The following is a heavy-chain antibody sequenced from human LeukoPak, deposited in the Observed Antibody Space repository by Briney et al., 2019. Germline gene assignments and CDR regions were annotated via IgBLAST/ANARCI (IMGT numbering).Heavy chain of an antibody. CDR1: GFTFSSYW. D-gene: IGHD3-10*01. Sequence: GGSLRLSCAASGFTFSSYWMHWVRQAPGKGLVWVSRINSDGSSTSYADSVKGRFTISRDNAKNTLYLQMNSLRAEDTAVYYCARVTYGLRTYGAFDYWGQGTLVTVSS. CDR3: ARVTYGLRTYGAFDY. V-gene: IGHV3-74*01. CDR2: INSDGSST. J-gene: IGHJ4*02.